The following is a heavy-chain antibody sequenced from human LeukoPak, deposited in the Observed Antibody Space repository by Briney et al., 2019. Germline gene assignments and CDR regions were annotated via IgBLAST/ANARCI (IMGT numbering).Heavy chain of an antibody. CDR1: GFTFSSYG. V-gene: IGHV3-30*18. CDR2: ISYDGSNK. J-gene: IGHJ3*02. CDR3: AKDYYGGNSDAFDI. Sequence: PGGSLRLSCAASGFTFSSYGMHWVRQAPGKGLEWVAVISYDGSNKYYADSVKGRFTISRDNSKNTLYLQMNSLRAEDTAVYYCAKDYYGGNSDAFDIWGQGTMVTVSS. D-gene: IGHD4-23*01.